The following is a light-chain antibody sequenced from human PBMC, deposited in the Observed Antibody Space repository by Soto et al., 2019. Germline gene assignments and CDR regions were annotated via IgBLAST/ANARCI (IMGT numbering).Light chain of an antibody. J-gene: IGKJ3*01. Sequence: EIVLTQSPGTLSLSPGERATLSCRASQSVSSNYLAWYQQKPGQAPRLLIYGASSRATGIPDRFSGSGSGTDFTLTISRLEREDFAVYYCQRYGSSPFTFGPGTKVDIK. CDR2: GAS. V-gene: IGKV3-20*01. CDR3: QRYGSSPFT. CDR1: QSVSSNY.